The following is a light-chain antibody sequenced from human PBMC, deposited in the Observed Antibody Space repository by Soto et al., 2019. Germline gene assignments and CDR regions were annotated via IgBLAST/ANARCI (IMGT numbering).Light chain of an antibody. J-gene: IGKJ5*01. V-gene: IGKV3-20*01. CDR3: QQYGASPQT. CDR2: GAS. CDR1: QSVTSSY. Sequence: EIVLTQSPGTLSLSPGERVTLSCRASQSVTSSYLAWYQHRPGQAPRLLIYGASSRAAGIPDRFSGSGSGTDFTLTISRLEREDFAVYYCQQYGASPQTFGQGTRLEIK.